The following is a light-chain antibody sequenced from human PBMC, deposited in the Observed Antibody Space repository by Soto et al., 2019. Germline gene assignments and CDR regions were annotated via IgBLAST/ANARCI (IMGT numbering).Light chain of an antibody. J-gene: IGLJ2*01. CDR3: FSYTSSGTMI. Sequence: QSALTQPASVSGSPGESITISCTGTSSDVGGYNYVSWYQQHPGKAPKLMIYDVNNRPSGVSNRLSGSKSGNTASLTISGLQAEDEADYYCFSYTSSGTMIFGGGTKVTVL. CDR1: SSDVGGYNY. CDR2: DVN. V-gene: IGLV2-14*03.